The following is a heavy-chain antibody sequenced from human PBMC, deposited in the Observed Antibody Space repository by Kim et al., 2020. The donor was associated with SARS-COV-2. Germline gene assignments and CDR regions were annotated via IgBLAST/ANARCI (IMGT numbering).Heavy chain of an antibody. V-gene: IGHV3-23*01. CDR1: GFTFSSYA. Sequence: GGSLRLSCAASGFTFSSYAMSWVRQAPGKVLEWVSAISGSGGSTYYADSVKGRFTISRDNSKNTLYLQMNSLRAEDTAVYYCAKGGMRAAPPGGYFDYWGQGTLVTVSS. J-gene: IGHJ4*02. CDR3: AKGGMRAAPPGGYFDY. CDR2: ISGSGGST. D-gene: IGHD6-13*01.